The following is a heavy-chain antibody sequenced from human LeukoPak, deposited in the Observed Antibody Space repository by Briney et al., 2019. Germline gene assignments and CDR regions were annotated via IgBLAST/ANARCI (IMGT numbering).Heavy chain of an antibody. Sequence: PSQTLSLTCTVSGGSISSGDYYWSWIRQPPEKGLEWIGYIYYSGSTYYNPSLKSRVTISVDTSKNQFSLKLSSVTAADTAVYYCARSCRDGYNYGLRYWGQGTLVTVSS. D-gene: IGHD5-24*01. CDR2: IYYSGST. CDR1: GGSISSGDYY. CDR3: ARSCRDGYNYGLRY. V-gene: IGHV4-30-4*08. J-gene: IGHJ4*02.